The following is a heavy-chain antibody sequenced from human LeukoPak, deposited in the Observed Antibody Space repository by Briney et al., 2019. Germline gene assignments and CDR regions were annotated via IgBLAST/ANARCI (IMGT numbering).Heavy chain of an antibody. CDR1: GFTFSSYG. Sequence: GGSLRLSCAASGFTFSSYGMHWVRQAPGKGLEWVAVIWVDGSHRYYADSVKGRFTISRDNSKNTLYLQMNSLRAEDTAVYYCARAGLTADAFDIWGQGTMVTVSS. V-gene: IGHV3-33*01. CDR3: ARAGLTADAFDI. J-gene: IGHJ3*02. D-gene: IGHD2-21*02. CDR2: IWVDGSHR.